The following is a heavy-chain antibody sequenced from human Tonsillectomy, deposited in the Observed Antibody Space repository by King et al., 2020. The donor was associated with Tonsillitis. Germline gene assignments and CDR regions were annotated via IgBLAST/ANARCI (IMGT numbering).Heavy chain of an antibody. Sequence: VQLVESGGGLVQPGGSLRLSCAASGFTVSSNYMSWVRQAPGKGLEWVSVIYSGGNTYYADSVKGRFTSSRHNSKNTLYLQMNSLRAEDTAVYYCARGDYYDSSDHYFGPSTAYYFDYWGQGTLVTVSS. J-gene: IGHJ4*02. CDR2: IYSGGNT. CDR3: ARGDYYDSSDHYFGPSTAYYFDY. CDR1: GFTVSSNY. D-gene: IGHD3-22*01. V-gene: IGHV3-53*04.